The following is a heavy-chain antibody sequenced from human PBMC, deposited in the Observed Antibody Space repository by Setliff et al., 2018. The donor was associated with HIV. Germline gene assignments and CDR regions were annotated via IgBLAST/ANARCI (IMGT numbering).Heavy chain of an antibody. V-gene: IGHV4-59*01. CDR3: ARIFGDQGYYYGMDV. J-gene: IGHJ6*02. D-gene: IGHD3-3*01. CDR1: RGSISTYY. CDR2: ISYSGST. Sequence: PSETLSLTCTVSRGSISTYYWSWIRQPPGKGLEWIGYISYSGSTNYNPSLKSRLTISLDTSKNQFSLKLNSVIAADTAVYYCARIFGDQGYYYGMDVWGQGTTVTVSS.